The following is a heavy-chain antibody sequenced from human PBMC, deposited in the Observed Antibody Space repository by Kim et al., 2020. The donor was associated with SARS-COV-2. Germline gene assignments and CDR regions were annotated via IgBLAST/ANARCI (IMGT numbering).Heavy chain of an antibody. J-gene: IGHJ3*01. D-gene: IGHD2-2*01. V-gene: IGHV3-9*01. CDR2: ISWNSNTI. Sequence: GGSLRLSCAASGFTFGDHAMHWVRQAPGKGLEWVSGISWNSNTIAYAGSVKGRFTISRDNAKNSLYLQMNSLSAEDSAFYYCVKDNEVGSTFDAFHFWG. CDR3: VKDNEVGSTFDAFHF. CDR1: GFTFGDHA.